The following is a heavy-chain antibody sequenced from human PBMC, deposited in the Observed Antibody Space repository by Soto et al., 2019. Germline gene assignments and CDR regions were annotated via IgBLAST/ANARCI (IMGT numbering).Heavy chain of an antibody. CDR3: AGTSIPDSYYDFWSGYSPYNWFDP. D-gene: IGHD3-3*01. CDR2: IYHSGST. CDR1: GGSTSSGGYS. J-gene: IGHJ5*02. V-gene: IGHV4-30-2*01. Sequence: LSLTCAVSGGSTSSGGYSWSWIRQPPGKGLEWIGYIYHSGSTYYNPSLKSRVTISVDRSKNQFSLKLSSVTAADTAVYYCAGTSIPDSYYDFWSGYSPYNWFDPWGQGTLVTVSS.